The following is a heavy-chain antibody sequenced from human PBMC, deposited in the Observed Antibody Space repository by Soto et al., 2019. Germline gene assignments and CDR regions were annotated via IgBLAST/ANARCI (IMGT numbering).Heavy chain of an antibody. CDR3: ARKVRDYIFDF. V-gene: IGHV1-2*02. D-gene: IGHD4-4*01. J-gene: IGHJ4*02. CDR2: INPDTGAT. Sequence: QVQLAQSGAEVKEPGASVKVSCKASGYTFSHYYMHWVRQAPGQGLEWMGWINPDTGATKYAQKYEGRVTMTRDTSISTAYLEVTGLRSDDTAVFYCARKVRDYIFDFWGQGTLVTVST. CDR1: GYTFSHYY.